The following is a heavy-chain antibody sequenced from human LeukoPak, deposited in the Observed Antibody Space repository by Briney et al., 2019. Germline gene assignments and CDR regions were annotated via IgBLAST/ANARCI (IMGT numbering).Heavy chain of an antibody. CDR3: ARALMTPDAFDI. V-gene: IGHV3-48*03. Sequence: GGSLRLSCTASGFTFGDYAMNWVRQAPGKGLEWVSYISSSGSTIYYADSVKGRFTISRDNAKNSLYLQMNSLRAEDTAVYYCARALMTPDAFDIWGQGTMVTVSS. J-gene: IGHJ3*02. CDR2: ISSSGSTI. CDR1: GFTFGDYA. D-gene: IGHD2-8*01.